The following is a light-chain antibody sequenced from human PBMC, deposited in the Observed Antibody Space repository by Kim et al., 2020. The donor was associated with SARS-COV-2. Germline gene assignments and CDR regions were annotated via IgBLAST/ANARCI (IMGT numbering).Light chain of an antibody. V-gene: IGKV1-5*01. J-gene: IGKJ1*01. Sequence: SESVGDRVTITGRASESVSDWLAWYQQKPGKAPKLLIYDASHLESGVPSRFSGSGSGTEFTLTISSLQPDDFATYYCQQYSSYWTFGQGTKVDIK. CDR1: ESVSDW. CDR2: DAS. CDR3: QQYSSYWT.